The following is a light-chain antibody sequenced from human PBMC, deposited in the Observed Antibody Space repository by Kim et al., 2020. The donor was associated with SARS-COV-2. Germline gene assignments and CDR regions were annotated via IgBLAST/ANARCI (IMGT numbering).Light chain of an antibody. J-gene: IGLJ1*01. CDR3: QSYDGNFYV. V-gene: IGLV1-40*01. CDR1: NSDIGAGYE. Sequence: PGQRVTISGSGSNSDIGAGYEVHWYQLLPGTAPKLLIHGNNNRPSGVPDRFSGSTSGTSASLAITGLQPEDEADYYCQSYDGNFYVFGTGTKVTVL. CDR2: GNN.